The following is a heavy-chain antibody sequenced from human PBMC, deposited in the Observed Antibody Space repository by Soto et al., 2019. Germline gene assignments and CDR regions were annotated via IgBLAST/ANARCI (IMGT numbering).Heavy chain of an antibody. J-gene: IGHJ4*02. CDR2: IYYSGST. CDR1: GGSISSYY. D-gene: IGHD3-22*01. V-gene: IGHV4-59*13. Sequence: SETLSLTCTVSGGSISSYYWSWIRQPPGKGLERIGYIYYSGSTNYNPSLKSRVTISVDTSKNQFSLKLSSVTAADTAVYYCARVDYYDSSGYKKEPWYYFDYWGQGTLVTVSS. CDR3: ARVDYYDSSGYKKEPWYYFDY.